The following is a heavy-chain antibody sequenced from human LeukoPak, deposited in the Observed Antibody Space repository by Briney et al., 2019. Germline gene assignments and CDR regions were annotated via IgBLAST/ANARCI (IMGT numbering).Heavy chain of an antibody. CDR3: ARGFTYCSSTSCHAFDI. CDR1: GGSISSYY. J-gene: IGHJ3*02. Sequence: SETLSLTCTVSGGSISSYYWSWIRQPPGKGLEWIGYIYYSGSTHYNPSLKSRVTISVDTSKNQFSLKLSSVTAADTAVYYCARGFTYCSSTSCHAFDIWGRGTMVTVSS. CDR2: IYYSGST. D-gene: IGHD2-2*01. V-gene: IGHV4-59*01.